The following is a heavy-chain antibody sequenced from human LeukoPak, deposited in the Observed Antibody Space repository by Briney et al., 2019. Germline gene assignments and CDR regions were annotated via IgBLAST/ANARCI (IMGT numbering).Heavy chain of an antibody. D-gene: IGHD3-10*01. CDR3: ARDFSHYYGSGVFDY. J-gene: IGHJ4*02. V-gene: IGHV1-3*01. CDR1: GYTFTSYA. CDR2: INAGNGNT. Sequence: ASVKVSCKASGYTFTSYAMHWVRQAPGQRLEWMGWINAGNGNTKYSQKFQGRVTITRDTSASTAYMELSSLRSEDTAVYYCARDFSHYYGSGVFDYWGQGTLVTVSS.